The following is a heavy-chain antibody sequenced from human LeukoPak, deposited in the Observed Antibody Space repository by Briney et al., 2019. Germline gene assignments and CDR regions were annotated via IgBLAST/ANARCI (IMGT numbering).Heavy chain of an antibody. CDR3: AKNSAYSGDDFFDY. CDR1: GFRFSSYA. J-gene: IGHJ4*02. Sequence: GGSLRLACAASGFRFSSYAMSWVRQAPGKGLEWVSSISGSGSRTYYADSVKGRFTISRDNSKNTLYLQMNSLRAEDTALYYCAKNSAYSGDDFFDYWGQGTLVTVSS. CDR2: ISGSGSRT. D-gene: IGHD5-12*01. V-gene: IGHV3-23*01.